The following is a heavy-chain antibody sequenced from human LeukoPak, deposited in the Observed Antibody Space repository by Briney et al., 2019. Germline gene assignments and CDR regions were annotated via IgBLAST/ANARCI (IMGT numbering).Heavy chain of an antibody. CDR2: IIPIFGTA. CDR1: GGTFSSYA. Sequence: SVKVSCKASGGTFSSYAISWVRQAPGQGLEWMGGIIPIFGTANYAQKFQGRVTITADKSTSTAYMELSSLRSEDTAVYYCARVVVGAWAFDIWGQGTMVTVSS. V-gene: IGHV1-69*06. D-gene: IGHD2-15*01. CDR3: ARVVVGAWAFDI. J-gene: IGHJ3*02.